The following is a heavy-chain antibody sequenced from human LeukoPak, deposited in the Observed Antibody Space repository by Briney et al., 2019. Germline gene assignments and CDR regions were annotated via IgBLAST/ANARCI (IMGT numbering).Heavy chain of an antibody. CDR3: ARYNWNYVGY. Sequence: SQTLSLTCAISGDSVSSNSAGWSWIRQSPSRGLEWLGRTYYRSKWYNDYAVSVKSRITINPDTSKNQFSLKLSSVTAADTAVYYCARYNWNYVGYWGQGTLVTVSS. CDR2: TYYRSKWYN. D-gene: IGHD1-20*01. J-gene: IGHJ4*02. V-gene: IGHV6-1*01. CDR1: GDSVSSNSAG.